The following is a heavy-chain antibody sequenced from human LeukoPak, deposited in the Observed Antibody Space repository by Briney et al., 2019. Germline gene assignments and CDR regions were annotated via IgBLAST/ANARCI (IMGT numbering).Heavy chain of an antibody. CDR1: GGSVSSGSYY. D-gene: IGHD3-3*01. J-gene: IGHJ4*02. V-gene: IGHV4-61*01. CDR2: IYYSGST. Sequence: SETLSLTCTVSGGSVSSGSYYWSWIRQPPGKGLEWIGYIYYSGSTNYNPSLKSRVTISVDTSKNQFSLKLSSVTAADTAVYYCARTLQMNTYYDFWSGYLSLPTINYFDYWGQGTLVTVSS. CDR3: ARTLQMNTYYDFWSGYLSLPTINYFDY.